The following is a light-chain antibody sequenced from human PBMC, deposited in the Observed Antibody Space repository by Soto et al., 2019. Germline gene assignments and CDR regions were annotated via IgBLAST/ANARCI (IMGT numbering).Light chain of an antibody. CDR1: QSVFYSSNNKNY. CDR2: WAS. V-gene: IGKV4-1*01. CDR3: QQYFGTPPWT. Sequence: DIVLTQSPDSLAVSLGERATINCKSSQSVFYSSNNKNYLAWYQQKPGQPPKLLIYWASTRESGVPDRFSGSGSGTDFTLTISSLQADDVAVYYCQQYFGTPPWTFGQGTKVEIK. J-gene: IGKJ1*01.